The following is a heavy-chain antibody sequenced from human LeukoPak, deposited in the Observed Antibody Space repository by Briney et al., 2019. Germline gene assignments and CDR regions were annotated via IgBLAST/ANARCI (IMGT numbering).Heavy chain of an antibody. Sequence: PGGSLRLSCAASGFTFSSYAMHWVRQAPGKGLEWVAVISYDGSNKYYADSVKGRFTISRDNSKNTLYLQMNSLRAEDTAVYYCAREGNAGFLEWLFLDYWGQGTLVTVSS. CDR3: AREGNAGFLEWLFLDY. V-gene: IGHV3-30-3*01. D-gene: IGHD3-3*01. CDR2: ISYDGSNK. CDR1: GFTFSSYA. J-gene: IGHJ4*02.